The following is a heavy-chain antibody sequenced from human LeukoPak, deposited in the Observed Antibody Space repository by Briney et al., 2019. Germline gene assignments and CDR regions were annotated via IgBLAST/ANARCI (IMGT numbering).Heavy chain of an antibody. CDR1: GFTFSSYA. J-gene: IGHJ4*02. Sequence: QPGRSLRLSCAASGFTFSSYAMHWVRQAPGKGLEWVAVISYDGSNKYYADSVKGRFTISRDNSKNTPYLQMNSLRAEDTAVYYCARGGGYGGNRFDYWGQGTLVTVSS. CDR3: ARGGGYGGNRFDY. D-gene: IGHD4-23*01. V-gene: IGHV3-30-3*01. CDR2: ISYDGSNK.